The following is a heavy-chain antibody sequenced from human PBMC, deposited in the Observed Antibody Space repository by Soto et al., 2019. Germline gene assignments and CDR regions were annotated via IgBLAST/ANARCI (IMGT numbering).Heavy chain of an antibody. CDR2: IIPIFGTA. CDR3: ARGGARDVGAYYFGMDV. V-gene: IGHV1-69*13. CDR1: GGTFSSYD. J-gene: IGHJ6*02. Sequence: SVKVSCKPSGGTFSSYDISWVRQAPGQGLEWMGGIIPIFGTAKYAQKFQGRVTITADESTSTAYTDLSSLRSEDTAVYYCARGGARDVGAYYFGMDVWGQGTTVTVSS. D-gene: IGHD3-16*01.